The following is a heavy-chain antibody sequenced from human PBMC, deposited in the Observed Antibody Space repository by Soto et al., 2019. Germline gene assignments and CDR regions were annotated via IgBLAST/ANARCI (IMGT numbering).Heavy chain of an antibody. D-gene: IGHD1-26*01. CDR1: VLTFSIYA. Sequence: GTLRLSCAASVLTFSIYAITWVRQAPGRGLEWVSAISGVGHTTYYADSVKGRFTVSRDDSKNTVFLQMNSLRAEDTAMHFCAKGRLGGSYYDYFQHWGQGTPVTVSS. CDR2: ISGVGHTT. CDR3: AKGRLGGSYYDYFQH. J-gene: IGHJ1*01. V-gene: IGHV3-23*01.